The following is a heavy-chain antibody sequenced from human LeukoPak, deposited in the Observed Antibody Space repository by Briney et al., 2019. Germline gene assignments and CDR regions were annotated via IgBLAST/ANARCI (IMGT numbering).Heavy chain of an antibody. V-gene: IGHV4-39*01. CDR2: IYYSGST. Sequence: PSETLSLTCTVSGGSISSSSYYWGWIRQPPGKGLEWIGSIYYSGSTYYNPSLKSRVTISVDTSKNQFSLKLSSVTAADTAVYYCARHLTVTDGGHDAFDIWGQGTMVTVSS. D-gene: IGHD4-11*01. CDR3: ARHLTVTDGGHDAFDI. J-gene: IGHJ3*02. CDR1: GGSISSSSYY.